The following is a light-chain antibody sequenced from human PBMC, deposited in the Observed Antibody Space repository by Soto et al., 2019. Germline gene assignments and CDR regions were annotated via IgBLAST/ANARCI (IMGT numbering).Light chain of an antibody. J-gene: IGKJ2*01. CDR1: QSISSW. CDR3: QQYNSL. CDR2: KAS. V-gene: IGKV1-5*03. Sequence: DIQMTQSPSTLSASVGDRVTITCRARQSISSWLAWYQQKPGKAPKLLIYKASSLESGVPSRFSGSGSGTEFTLTISSLQPDDFATYYCQQYNSLFGQGTKVDIK.